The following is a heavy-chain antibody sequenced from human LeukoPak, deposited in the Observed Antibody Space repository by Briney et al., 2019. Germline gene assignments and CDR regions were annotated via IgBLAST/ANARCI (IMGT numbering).Heavy chain of an antibody. CDR1: GYTFTGYY. V-gene: IGHV1-2*02. D-gene: IGHD4-17*01. J-gene: IGHJ4*02. CDR3: ARVTLDGDYFDY. Sequence: ASVKVSYKASGYTFTGYYMHWVRQAPGQGLEWMGWINPNSGGTNYAQKFQGRVTMTRDTSISTAYMELSRLRSDDTAVYYCARVTLDGDYFDYWGQGTLVTVSS. CDR2: INPNSGGT.